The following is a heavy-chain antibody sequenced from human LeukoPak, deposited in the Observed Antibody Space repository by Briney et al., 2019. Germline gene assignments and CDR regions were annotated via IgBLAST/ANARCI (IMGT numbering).Heavy chain of an antibody. Sequence: TSETLSLTCTVSGGSVSDYYWSWIRQSPGKGLEWIGYIYYTGTSYNPSLKSRVTISADTSKNQFSLNLSSVTAADTAVYYCARSPTKRVTEDYWGQGTLVTVSS. CDR1: GGSVSDYY. V-gene: IGHV4-59*02. CDR2: IYYTGT. CDR3: ARSPTKRVTEDY. D-gene: IGHD2-8*01. J-gene: IGHJ4*02.